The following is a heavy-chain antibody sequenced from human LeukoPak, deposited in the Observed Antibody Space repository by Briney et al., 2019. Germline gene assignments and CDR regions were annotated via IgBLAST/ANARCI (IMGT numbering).Heavy chain of an antibody. CDR2: ISSSSSTI. CDR1: GFTFSSYS. Sequence: GGSLRLSCAASGFTFSSYSMNWVRQAPGKGLEWVSYISSSSSTIYYADSVKGRFTISRDNAKNSPYLQMNSLRAEDTAVYYCAREAGNHYYYMDVWGKGTTVTVSS. J-gene: IGHJ6*03. D-gene: IGHD1-14*01. V-gene: IGHV3-48*01. CDR3: AREAGNHYYYMDV.